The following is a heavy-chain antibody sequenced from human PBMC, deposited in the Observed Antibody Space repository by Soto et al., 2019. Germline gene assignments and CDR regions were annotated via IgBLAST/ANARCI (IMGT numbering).Heavy chain of an antibody. J-gene: IGHJ4*02. CDR1: GFTFSSYS. V-gene: IGHV3-48*01. Sequence: GGSLRLSCAASGFTFSSYSMNWVRQAPGKGLEWVSYISSSSSSTIYYADSVKGRFTISRDNAKNSLYLQMNSLRAEDTAVYYCAGGLYCSGGSCYEAYSLPYWGQGTLVTVSS. CDR2: ISSSSSSTI. D-gene: IGHD2-15*01. CDR3: AGGLYCSGGSCYEAYSLPY.